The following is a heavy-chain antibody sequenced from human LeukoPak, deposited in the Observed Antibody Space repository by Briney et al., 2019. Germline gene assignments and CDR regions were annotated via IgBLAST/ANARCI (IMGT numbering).Heavy chain of an antibody. V-gene: IGHV3-23*01. D-gene: IGHD6-19*01. CDR3: AKDRAYSSGWRGVYYFDY. J-gene: IGHJ4*02. CDR1: GFTFSSYA. Sequence: GGSLRLSCAASGFTFSSYAMSWVRQAPGKGLEWVSAISGSGGSTYYADSVKGRFTISRDNSKNTLYLQMNSLRAEDTAVYYCAKDRAYSSGWRGVYYFDYWGQGTLVIVSS. CDR2: ISGSGGST.